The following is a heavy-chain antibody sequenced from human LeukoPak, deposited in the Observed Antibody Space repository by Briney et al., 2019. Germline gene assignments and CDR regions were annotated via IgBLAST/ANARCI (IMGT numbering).Heavy chain of an antibody. V-gene: IGHV3-53*01. J-gene: IGHJ4*02. CDR1: GFIVSSNY. CDR2: IYSGGST. Sequence: GGSLRLSCAASGFIVSSNYMSWVRQAPGKGLEWVSLIYSGGSTYYADSVKGRFTISRDNSKNTVYLQMNSLRAEDTAVYYCARVIAPAGNPTADYWGQGTLVTASS. D-gene: IGHD6-13*01. CDR3: ARVIAPAGNPTADY.